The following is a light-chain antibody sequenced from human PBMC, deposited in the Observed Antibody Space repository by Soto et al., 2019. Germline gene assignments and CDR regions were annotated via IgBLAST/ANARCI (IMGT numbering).Light chain of an antibody. J-gene: IGLJ3*02. Sequence: QSVLTQPPSASGTPGQRVTISCSGSSSNIGSNAVSWYQLLPGTAPKLLIYIDSHRPSGVPDRFSGSKSGTSASLASNGLQCEDEVDYFGAAWEASLGGYWVFGGGTKVTVL. CDR1: SSNIGSNA. CDR3: AAWEASLGGYWV. V-gene: IGLV1-44*01. CDR2: IDS.